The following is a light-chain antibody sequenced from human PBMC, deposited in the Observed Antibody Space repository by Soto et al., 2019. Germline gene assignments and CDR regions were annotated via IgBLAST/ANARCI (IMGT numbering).Light chain of an antibody. Sequence: EMMLNQSPGTVSLSPGERATLSCRASQSVSSSYLAWYQQKPGQAPRLLIYGASSRATGIPDKFSGSGSGTDFTLTISRLEPEDFAVYYCQQYGGSPWTFGQRTKV. CDR3: QQYGGSPWT. CDR1: QSVSSSY. J-gene: IGKJ1*01. CDR2: GAS. V-gene: IGKV3-20*01.